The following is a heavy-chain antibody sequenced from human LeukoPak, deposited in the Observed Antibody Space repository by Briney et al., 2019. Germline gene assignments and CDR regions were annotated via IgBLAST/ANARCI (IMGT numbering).Heavy chain of an antibody. CDR2: ITNSGSIL. CDR3: ARDGSRSWSLNTWFDP. D-gene: IGHD6-13*01. V-gene: IGHV3-11*04. J-gene: IGHJ5*02. Sequence: GGSLRLSCAASGFTFSDYYMTWIRQAPGKGLERVAYITNSGSILYYADSVKGRFTISRDNAKNPLFLQMNSLRAEGTAVYYCARDGSRSWSLNTWFDPWGQGTQVTVSS. CDR1: GFTFSDYY.